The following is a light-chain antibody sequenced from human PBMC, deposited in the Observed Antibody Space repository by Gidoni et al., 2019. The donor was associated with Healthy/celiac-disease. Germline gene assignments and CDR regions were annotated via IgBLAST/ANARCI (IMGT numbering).Light chain of an antibody. CDR1: QAISNY. J-gene: IGKJ4*01. CDR3: QQYDNLPLT. CDR2: DAS. Sequence: FQLTQSPSSLSASVGDRVTITCQASQAISNYLNWYQQKPGKAPKLLIYDASNLETGVPSRFSGSGSGTDFTFTISSLQPEDIATYYCQQYDNLPLTFGGGTKVEIK. V-gene: IGKV1-33*01.